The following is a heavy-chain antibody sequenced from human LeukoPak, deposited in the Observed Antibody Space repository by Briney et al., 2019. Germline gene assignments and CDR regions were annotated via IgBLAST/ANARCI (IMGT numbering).Heavy chain of an antibody. Sequence: GGSLRLSCAASGFTFSSYAMSWVRQAPGKVLEWVSAVSGSGGSTYYADSVKGRFTISRDNSKNTLYLQMNSLRAEDTAVYYCAKAIDSRSWFGFLDYWGQGTLVTVSS. J-gene: IGHJ4*02. D-gene: IGHD6-13*01. V-gene: IGHV3-23*01. CDR3: AKAIDSRSWFGFLDY. CDR2: VSGSGGST. CDR1: GFTFSSYA.